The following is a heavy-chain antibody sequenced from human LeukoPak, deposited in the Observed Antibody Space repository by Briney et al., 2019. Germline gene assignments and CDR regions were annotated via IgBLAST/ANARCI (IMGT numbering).Heavy chain of an antibody. CDR2: ISGSGGST. Sequence: GGSLRLSCAASGFTFSSYSMNWVRQAPGKGLEWVSAISGSGGSTYYADSVKGRFTISRDNSKNTLYLQMNSLRAEDTAVYYCAKVGSAMVNFYYFDYWGQGTLVTVSS. V-gene: IGHV3-23*01. D-gene: IGHD5-18*01. CDR3: AKVGSAMVNFYYFDY. J-gene: IGHJ4*02. CDR1: GFTFSSYS.